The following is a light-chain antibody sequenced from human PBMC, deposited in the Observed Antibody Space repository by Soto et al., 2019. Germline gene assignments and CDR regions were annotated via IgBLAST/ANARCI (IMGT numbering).Light chain of an antibody. CDR2: EVT. Sequence: QSVLTPPASVSGSLGQSMTISCTGTTSDFGFYNYVSWYQHHPGKAPKLLIYEVTNRHSGVSNRFSGSKSGNTASLTISGLQAEDEADYYCSSYTSSTDYVFGTGSKVTVL. J-gene: IGLJ1*01. V-gene: IGLV2-14*01. CDR3: SSYTSSTDYV. CDR1: TSDFGFYNY.